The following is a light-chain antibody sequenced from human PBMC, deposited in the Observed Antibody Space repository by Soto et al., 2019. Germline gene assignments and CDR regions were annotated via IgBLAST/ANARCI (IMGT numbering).Light chain of an antibody. CDR3: QQSYSTPKP. Sequence: EIRMTQSPSTLSGSVGDRVTITCRASQTISSWLAWYQQKPGKAPKLLIYKASTLKSGVPSRFSGSGSGTEFTLTISSLQPDDFATYYCQQSYSTPKPFGQGTKVAIK. J-gene: IGKJ1*01. CDR1: QTISSW. V-gene: IGKV1-5*03. CDR2: KAS.